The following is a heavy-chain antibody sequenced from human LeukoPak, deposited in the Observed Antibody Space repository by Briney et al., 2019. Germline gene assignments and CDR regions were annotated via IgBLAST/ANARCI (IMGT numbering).Heavy chain of an antibody. J-gene: IGHJ4*02. V-gene: IGHV4-4*07. Sequence: PSETLSLTCTVSGGSISRYYWSWIRQPAGKGLEWIGRLSGSGSTNYNPSLKSRVTMSVDKSKNQFSLWLTSVTAADTAVYYCARVPSVQAGTCLDYWGQGTLVTVSS. CDR1: GGSISRYY. D-gene: IGHD6-13*01. CDR2: LSGSGST. CDR3: ARVPSVQAGTCLDY.